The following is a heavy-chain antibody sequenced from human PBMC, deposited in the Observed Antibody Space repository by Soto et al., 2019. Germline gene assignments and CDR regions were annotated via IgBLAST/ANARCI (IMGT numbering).Heavy chain of an antibody. Sequence: GGSLRLSCAASGFTFSSYGMHWVRQAPGKGLEWVAVISYDGSNKYYADSVKGLFTISTDNSKNTLYLQMNSLRAVDTAVYYCAKNAPDKTFDSSGQGTLVTVSS. V-gene: IGHV3-30*18. CDR1: GFTFSSYG. CDR2: ISYDGSNK. CDR3: AKNAPDKTFDS. J-gene: IGHJ4*02.